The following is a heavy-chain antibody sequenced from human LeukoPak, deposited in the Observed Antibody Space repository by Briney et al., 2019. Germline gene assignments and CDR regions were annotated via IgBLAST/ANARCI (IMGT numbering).Heavy chain of an antibody. CDR3: ARDCNEILNYFDY. J-gene: IGHJ4*02. Sequence: GGSLRLSCAASGFTFSSYSMNWVRQAPGKGLEWVSYISSSSSTIYYADSVKGRFTISRDNAKNSLYLQMNSLRAEDTAVYYCARDCNEILNYFDYWGQGTLVTVSS. V-gene: IGHV3-48*04. D-gene: IGHD2/OR15-2a*01. CDR2: ISSSSSTI. CDR1: GFTFSSYS.